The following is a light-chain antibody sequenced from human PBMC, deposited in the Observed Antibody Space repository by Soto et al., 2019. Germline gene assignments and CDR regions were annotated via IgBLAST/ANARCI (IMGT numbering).Light chain of an antibody. J-gene: IGKJ1*01. CDR1: QSVSSN. Sequence: EIVMTQSPATLSVSPGERATLSCRASQSVSSNLDWYQQKPGQAPRLLIYGASTRATGIPARFSGSGSGTEFTLTISSLQSEDFAVYYCQQYNNSPLTFGQGTKVEIK. CDR2: GAS. V-gene: IGKV3-15*01. CDR3: QQYNNSPLT.